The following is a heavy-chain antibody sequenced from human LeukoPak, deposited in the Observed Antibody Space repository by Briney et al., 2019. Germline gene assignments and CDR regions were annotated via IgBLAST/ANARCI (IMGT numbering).Heavy chain of an antibody. Sequence: ASVKVSCKASGYTFTGYYMHWVRQAPGQGLEWMGWINPNSGGTNYAQKFQGRVTMTGDTSISTAYMELSRLRSDDTAVYYCARSVLLWFGESPPYTFDYWGQGTLVTVSS. D-gene: IGHD3-10*01. V-gene: IGHV1-2*02. CDR2: INPNSGGT. J-gene: IGHJ4*02. CDR3: ARSVLLWFGESPPYTFDY. CDR1: GYTFTGYY.